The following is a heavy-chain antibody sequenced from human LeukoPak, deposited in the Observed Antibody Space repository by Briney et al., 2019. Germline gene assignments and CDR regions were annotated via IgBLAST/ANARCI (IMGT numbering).Heavy chain of an antibody. V-gene: IGHV3-23*01. Sequence: PGGSLRLSCAASGFTFSNYGMSWVRQAPGKGLEWVSAISGSGGSTYYADSVKGRFTISRDNSKNTLYLQMNSLRAEDTAVYYCAKTLAVASFLFDYWGQGTLVTVSS. CDR3: AKTLAVASFLFDY. CDR1: GFTFSNYG. J-gene: IGHJ4*02. CDR2: ISGSGGST. D-gene: IGHD6-19*01.